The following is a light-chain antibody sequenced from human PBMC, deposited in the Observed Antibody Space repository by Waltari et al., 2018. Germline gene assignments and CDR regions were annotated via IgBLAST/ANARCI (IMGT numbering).Light chain of an antibody. V-gene: IGLV2-14*03. CDR1: SSDIGAYNF. CDR2: DVN. Sequence: QSALTQPASVSGSPGQSITISGTGTSSDIGAYNFVSWYQKHPGKAPKVMISDVNNRPSGFSSRFSGSKSGNTASLTISGLQAEDEADYYCSSYTTGSTRYVFGSGTKVTVL. J-gene: IGLJ1*01. CDR3: SSYTTGSTRYV.